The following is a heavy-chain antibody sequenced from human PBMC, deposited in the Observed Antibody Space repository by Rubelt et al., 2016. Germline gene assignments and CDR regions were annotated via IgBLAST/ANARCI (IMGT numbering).Heavy chain of an antibody. CDR3: ARANNYANY. CDR2: VSSNGGST. J-gene: IGHJ4*02. D-gene: IGHD2-8*01. Sequence: QLVESGGGLVQPGGSLRLSCSASGFTFSSCAMYWVRQAPGKGLEYVSGVSSNGGSTYYADSVKGRFTISRDHAKNSLFLQMNSLRAEDTAVYYCARANNYANYWGQGTLVTVSS. V-gene: IGHV3-64*04. CDR1: GFTFSSCA.